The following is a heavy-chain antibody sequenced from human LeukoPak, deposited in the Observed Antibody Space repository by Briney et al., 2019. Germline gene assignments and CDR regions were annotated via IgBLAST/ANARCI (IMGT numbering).Heavy chain of an antibody. CDR3: ARDPLLRGMIVRGVWFDP. CDR1: GGSISSYY. J-gene: IGHJ5*02. V-gene: IGHV4-59*12. CDR2: IYYSGST. Sequence: SETLSLTCTVSGGSISSYYWSWIRQPPGKGLEWIGYIYYSGSTNYNPSLKSRVTISVDTSKNQFSLKLSSVTAADTAVYYCARDPLLRGMIVRGVWFDPWGQGTLVTVSS. D-gene: IGHD3-22*01.